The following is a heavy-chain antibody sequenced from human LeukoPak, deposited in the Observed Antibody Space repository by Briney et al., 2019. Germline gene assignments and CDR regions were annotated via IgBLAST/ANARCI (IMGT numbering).Heavy chain of an antibody. CDR2: ISTSATFV. J-gene: IGHJ5*02. Sequence: GGSLRLSCAVSGFTFSDYFMHWVRQAPGKGPEWVSSISTSATFVHYADSVEGRFTISRDNTRNSLYLQMDSLRADDTAVYYCARDFAFSYPWGQGTLVTVSS. D-gene: IGHD3-3*01. CDR3: ARDFAFSYP. CDR1: GFTFSDYF. V-gene: IGHV3-21*01.